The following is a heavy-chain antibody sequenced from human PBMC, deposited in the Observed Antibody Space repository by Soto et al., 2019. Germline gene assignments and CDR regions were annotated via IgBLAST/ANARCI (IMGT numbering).Heavy chain of an antibody. CDR1: GGSISSYY. CDR2: IYYSGST. D-gene: IGHD5-18*01. CDR3: ARGIQLWQYYFDY. Sequence: SETLSLTCTVSGGSISSYYWSWIRQPPGKGLEWIGYIYYSGSTNYNPSLKSRVTISVDTSKNQFSLKLSSVTAADTAVYYCARGIQLWQYYFDYWGQGTLVTVSS. J-gene: IGHJ4*02. V-gene: IGHV4-59*01.